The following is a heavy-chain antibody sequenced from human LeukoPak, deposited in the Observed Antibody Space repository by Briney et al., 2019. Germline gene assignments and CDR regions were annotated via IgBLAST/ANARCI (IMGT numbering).Heavy chain of an antibody. J-gene: IGHJ3*02. V-gene: IGHV3-21*01. CDR1: GFTFSSYS. CDR2: ISSSSSYI. D-gene: IGHD1-26*01. Sequence: GGSMRLSCAASGFTFSSYSMNWVRRAPGKGLEWVSSISSSSSYIYYADSVKGRFTISRDNAKNSLYLQMNSLRAEDTAVYYCARWGPIVGATRAFDIWGQGTMVTVSS. CDR3: ARWGPIVGATRAFDI.